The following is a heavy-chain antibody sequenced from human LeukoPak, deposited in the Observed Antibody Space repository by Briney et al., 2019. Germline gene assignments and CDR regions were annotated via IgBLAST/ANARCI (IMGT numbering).Heavy chain of an antibody. CDR1: GFPFSNSW. Sequence: GGSLRLSCAVSGFPFSNSWMYWVRQAPGKGLEGVANIKKDGSGISYVDSVKGRFIISRDNARNSLYLQMNSLRAEDTAVYYCARVGGDVYYFGYWGQGTLVTVSS. V-gene: IGHV3-7*01. J-gene: IGHJ4*02. D-gene: IGHD2-21*02. CDR3: ARVGGDVYYFGY. CDR2: IKKDGSGI.